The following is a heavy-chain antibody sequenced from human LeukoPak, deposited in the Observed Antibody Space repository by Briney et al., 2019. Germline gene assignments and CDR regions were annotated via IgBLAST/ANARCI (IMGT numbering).Heavy chain of an antibody. CDR3: ARGSRVYYGSGSYYNGGFDYFDY. CDR1: GYTFTSYY. Sequence: ASVKVSCKASGYTFTSYYMHWVRQAPGQGLEWMGIINPSGGSTSYAQKFQGRVTMTRDMSTSTVYMELSSLRSEDTAVYYCARGSRVYYGSGSYYNGGFDYFDYWGQGTLVTVSS. CDR2: INPSGGST. D-gene: IGHD3-10*01. V-gene: IGHV1-46*01. J-gene: IGHJ4*02.